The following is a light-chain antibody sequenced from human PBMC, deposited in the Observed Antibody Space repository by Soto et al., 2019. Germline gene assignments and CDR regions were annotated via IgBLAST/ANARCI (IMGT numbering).Light chain of an antibody. CDR2: DVS. V-gene: IGLV2-14*03. J-gene: IGLJ1*01. Sequence: QSVLTQPASGSGSPGRSITISCTGTSSDVGGYNYVSWYQHHPGKAPKLIIYDVSHRPSGVSNRFSGSRSGNTASLTISGLQAEDEADYYCSSYTTSSTSVFGTGTKVTVL. CDR3: SSYTTSSTSV. CDR1: SSDVGGYNY.